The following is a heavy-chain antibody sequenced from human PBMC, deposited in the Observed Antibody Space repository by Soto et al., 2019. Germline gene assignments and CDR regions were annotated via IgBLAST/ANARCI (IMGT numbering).Heavy chain of an antibody. V-gene: IGHV3-53*01. CDR2: IYSGGST. D-gene: IGHD7-27*01. J-gene: IGHJ3*02. CDR3: ARAPGKTTPLGAFDI. CDR1: GFTVSSNY. Sequence: PGGSLRLSCAASGFTVSSNYMSWVRQAPGKGLEWVSVIYSGGSTYYADSVKGRFTISRDNSKNTLYLQMNSLRAEDTAVYYCARAPGKTTPLGAFDIWGQGTMVTVSS.